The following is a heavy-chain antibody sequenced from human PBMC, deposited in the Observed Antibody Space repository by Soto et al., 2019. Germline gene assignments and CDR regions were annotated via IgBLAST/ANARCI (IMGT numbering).Heavy chain of an antibody. Sequence: SQTLSLTCAISGDSVSSNSAAWNWLRQSPSRGLEWLGRTYYRSKWYNDHAVSVKSRIIINPDTSKNQFSLQLNSVTPEDTAVYYCARDRVKASHSYDSSGDGAVSYYYCMDVWLRGTTGDVSS. V-gene: IGHV6-1*01. J-gene: IGHJ6*01. CDR2: TYYRSKWYN. CDR3: ARDRVKASHSYDSSGDGAVSYYYCMDV. CDR1: GDSVSSNSAA. D-gene: IGHD3-22*01.